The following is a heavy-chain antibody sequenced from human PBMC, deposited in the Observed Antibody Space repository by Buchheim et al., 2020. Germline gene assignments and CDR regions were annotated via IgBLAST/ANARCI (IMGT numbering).Heavy chain of an antibody. Sequence: QVQLVESGGGVVQPGRSLRLSCAASGFTFNTYDMHWVRQAPGKGLEWVAVISYDGSNKYYADSVKGRFTISRDNSKNTLYLQMNSLRAEDTAVYYCAKDSFRYSYPVPPNDWGQGTL. CDR3: AKDSFRYSYPVPPND. J-gene: IGHJ4*02. CDR1: GFTFNTYD. V-gene: IGHV3-30*18. D-gene: IGHD5-18*01. CDR2: ISYDGSNK.